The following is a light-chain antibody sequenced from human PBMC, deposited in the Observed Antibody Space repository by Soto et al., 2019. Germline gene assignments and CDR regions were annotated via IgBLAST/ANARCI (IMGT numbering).Light chain of an antibody. CDR3: CSYAGRSTLV. V-gene: IGLV2-23*01. CDR1: SSDVGSYNL. Sequence: QSALTQPASVSGSPGQSITISCTGTSSDVGSYNLVSWYQQHPGKAPKFMIYEGSKRPSGVSNRFSGSKSGNTASLTISGLQAEDEADYYCCSYAGRSTLVFGGGTKVTVL. J-gene: IGLJ2*01. CDR2: EGS.